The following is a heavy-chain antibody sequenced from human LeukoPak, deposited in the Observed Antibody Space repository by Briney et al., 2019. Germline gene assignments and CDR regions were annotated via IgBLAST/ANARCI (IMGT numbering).Heavy chain of an antibody. CDR1: GFSFSNYG. V-gene: IGHV3-23*01. D-gene: IGHD5-12*01. CDR2: ITGNGATT. Sequence: SGGSLRLSCAASGFSFSNYGMNWVRQAPGKGLEWVSGITGNGATTYYADSVKGRFTISRDNSRNTVYLQMNSLRAEDTAVYYCAIRKSGIAIDYWGQGTLVTVSS. CDR3: AIRKSGIAIDY. J-gene: IGHJ4*02.